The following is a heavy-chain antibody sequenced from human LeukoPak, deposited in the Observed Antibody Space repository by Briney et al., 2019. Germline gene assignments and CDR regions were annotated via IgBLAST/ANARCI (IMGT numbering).Heavy chain of an antibody. Sequence: GGSLRLSCAASGFTFSGYSMSWVRQAPGKGLEWVSSISSSGAAPYYADSVKGRFTISRDNSKNTLYLQMNSLRAEDTAVYYCAKDRPCTICSPSDYWGQGTLVTVSS. CDR2: ISSSGAAP. V-gene: IGHV3-23*01. J-gene: IGHJ4*02. CDR1: GFTFSGYS. D-gene: IGHD2-8*01. CDR3: AKDRPCTICSPSDY.